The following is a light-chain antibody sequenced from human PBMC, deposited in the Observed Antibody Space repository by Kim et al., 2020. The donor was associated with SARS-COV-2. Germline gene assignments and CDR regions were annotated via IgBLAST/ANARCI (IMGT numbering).Light chain of an antibody. CDR1: QSISSY. CDR3: PQSYSTPYT. Sequence: DIQMTQSPSSLSASVGDRVTITCRASQSISSYLHWYQQKPGKAPKLLIYAASSLQSGVPSRFSGSGSGTDFTLTISSLQPEDFATYYCPQSYSTPYTFGQGTKLEI. J-gene: IGKJ2*01. V-gene: IGKV1-39*01. CDR2: AAS.